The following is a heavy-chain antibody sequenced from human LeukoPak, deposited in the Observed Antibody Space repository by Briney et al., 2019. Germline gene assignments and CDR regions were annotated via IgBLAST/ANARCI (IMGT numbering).Heavy chain of an antibody. Sequence: PSETLSLTCTVSGYSISSGYYWGWIRQPPGKGLEWIGSIYHSGSTYYNPSLKSRVTISVDTSKNQFSLKLSSVTAADTAVHYCARDNGRDISYTSVFDYWGQGTLVTVSS. CDR1: GYSISSGYY. CDR2: IYHSGST. CDR3: ARDNGRDISYTSVFDY. D-gene: IGHD3-16*02. V-gene: IGHV4-38-2*02. J-gene: IGHJ4*02.